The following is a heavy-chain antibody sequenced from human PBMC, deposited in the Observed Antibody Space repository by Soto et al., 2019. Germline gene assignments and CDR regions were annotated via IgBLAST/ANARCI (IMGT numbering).Heavy chain of an antibody. CDR2: IKSKTDGGTV. J-gene: IGHJ4*02. CDR1: GFTFSNAW. Sequence: PGGSLRLSCAASGFTFSNAWMTWVRQAPGKGLEWIGRIKSKTDGGTVYYAAAVKGRFTTSRDDSKNTVYLQMNSLKTEDTAVYYCTTTGTIDHWGQGTMVTVSS. V-gene: IGHV3-15*01. CDR3: TTTGTIDH. D-gene: IGHD1-1*01.